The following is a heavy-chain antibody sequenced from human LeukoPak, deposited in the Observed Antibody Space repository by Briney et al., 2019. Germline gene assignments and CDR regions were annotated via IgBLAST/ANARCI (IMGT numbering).Heavy chain of an antibody. V-gene: IGHV4-34*01. CDR3: ASGSPDYGDYIY. CDR1: GGSFSGYY. D-gene: IGHD4-17*01. J-gene: IGHJ4*02. Sequence: SETLSLTCGVYGGSFSGYYWSWIRQPPGKGLEWIGEINHSGSTNYNPSLKSRVTISADTSKNQFSLRLRSVTAPDTAVYYCASGSPDYGDYIYWGQGTLVTVFS. CDR2: INHSGST.